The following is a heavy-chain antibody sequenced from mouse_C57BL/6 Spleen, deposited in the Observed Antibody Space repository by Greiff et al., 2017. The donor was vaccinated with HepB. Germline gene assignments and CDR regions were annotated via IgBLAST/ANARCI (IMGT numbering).Heavy chain of an antibody. CDR3: ARATAQAQGFAY. Sequence: EVMLVESGGGLVKPGGSLKLSCAASGFTFSSYAMSWVRQTPEKRLEWVATISDGGSYTYYPDNVKGRFTISRDNAKNNLYLQMSHLKSEDTAMYYCARATAQAQGFAYWGQGTLVTVSA. CDR1: GFTFSSYA. V-gene: IGHV5-4*03. J-gene: IGHJ3*01. D-gene: IGHD3-2*02. CDR2: ISDGGSYT.